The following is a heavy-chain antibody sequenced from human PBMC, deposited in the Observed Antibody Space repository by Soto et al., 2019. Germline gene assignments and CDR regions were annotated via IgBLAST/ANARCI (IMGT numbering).Heavy chain of an antibody. CDR1: GYTFTGYY. Sequence: SVKVSCKASGYTFTGYYMHWVRQAPGQGLEWMGWINPNSGGTNYAQKFQGWVTMTRDTSISTAYMELSRLRSDDTAVYYCAREGYCSSTSCYAGMDVWGQGTTVTVSS. V-gene: IGHV1-2*04. CDR2: INPNSGGT. CDR3: AREGYCSSTSCYAGMDV. J-gene: IGHJ6*02. D-gene: IGHD2-2*01.